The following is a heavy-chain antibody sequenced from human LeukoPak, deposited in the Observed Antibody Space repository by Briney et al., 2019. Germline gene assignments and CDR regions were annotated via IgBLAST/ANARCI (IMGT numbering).Heavy chain of an antibody. J-gene: IGHJ4*02. V-gene: IGHV3-23*01. CDR2: IGGSGGST. Sequence: PGGSLRLSCAASGFTFSSYAMSWVRQAPGKGLKGVLAIGGSGGSTYFADSGKGRFTDSRDNSKNTLYLQMNSLRAEDTAVYYCAKDRAQYYYDSSGYFDYWGQGPLVTVSS. CDR3: AKDRAQYYYDSSGYFDY. CDR1: GFTFSSYA. D-gene: IGHD3-22*01.